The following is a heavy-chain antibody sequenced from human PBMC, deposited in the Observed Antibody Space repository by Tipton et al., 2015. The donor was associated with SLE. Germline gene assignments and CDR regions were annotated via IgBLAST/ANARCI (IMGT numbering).Heavy chain of an antibody. CDR3: ARAIYGDPNRFDP. V-gene: IGHV4-39*07. J-gene: IGHJ5*02. Sequence: GLVKPSETLSLTCSVSGGSISSSSYYWGWIRQAPGKGLEWLGSIYYSGSTYDNPSLKSRVTISVDTSKNQFSLKLTSVTAADTAVYFCARAIYGDPNRFDPWGQGTLVTVSS. D-gene: IGHD4-17*01. CDR2: IYYSGST. CDR1: GGSISSSSYY.